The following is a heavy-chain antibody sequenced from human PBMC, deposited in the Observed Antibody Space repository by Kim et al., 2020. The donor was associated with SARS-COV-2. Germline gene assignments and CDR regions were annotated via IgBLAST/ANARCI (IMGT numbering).Heavy chain of an antibody. CDR3: ARLAGYSDDYHYGLDV. D-gene: IGHD4-4*01. CDR2: IDSGGRT. V-gene: IGHV3-53*01. J-gene: IGHJ6*02. CDR1: GFIVRDNY. Sequence: GGSLRLSCVVSGFIVRDNYVTWVRQAPGKGLEWVSLIDSGGRTYSADSVKGRSTISRDNSRNTVYLQMNSLRAEDTAKYYCARLAGYSDDYHYGLDVWG.